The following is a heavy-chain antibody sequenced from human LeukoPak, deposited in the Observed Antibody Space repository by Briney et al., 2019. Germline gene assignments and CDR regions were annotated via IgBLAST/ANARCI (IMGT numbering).Heavy chain of an antibody. CDR3: ARVNSAQWLVGFNFDY. J-gene: IGHJ4*02. V-gene: IGHV1-2*02. D-gene: IGHD6-19*01. CDR1: GYTFTGYY. Sequence: ASVKVSCKASGYTFTGYYMHWVRQAPRQGFEWMGWINPNSGDTNYAQKFQGRVSMTRDTSISTAYMDLSGLRSDDTALYYCARVNSAQWLVGFNFDYWGQGTLVTVSS. CDR2: INPNSGDT.